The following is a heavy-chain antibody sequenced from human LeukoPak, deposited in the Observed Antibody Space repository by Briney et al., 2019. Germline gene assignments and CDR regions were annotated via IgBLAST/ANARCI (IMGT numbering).Heavy chain of an antibody. D-gene: IGHD5-24*01. CDR1: GFPFSSYW. Sequence: GGSLRLSCVASGFPFSSYWMTWVRQAPGKGLEWVANIKQDGSKKSYVDSVKGRFTISRDHAKNSLYLQMNSLRAEDPAIYYCTRVGYIDEGIDYWGQGTLVTVSS. CDR3: TRVGYIDEGIDY. J-gene: IGHJ4*02. CDR2: IKQDGSKK. V-gene: IGHV3-7*04.